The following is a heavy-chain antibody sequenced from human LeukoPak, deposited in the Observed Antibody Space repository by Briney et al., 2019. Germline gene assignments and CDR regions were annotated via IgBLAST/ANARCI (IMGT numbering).Heavy chain of an antibody. CDR2: ISAYNGNT. V-gene: IGHV1-18*01. CDR3: AREVMDTAMVDY. J-gene: IGHJ4*02. Sequence: EASVKVSCKASGGTFSSYAISWVRQAPGQGLEWMGWISAYNGNTNCAQKLQGRVTITADKSTSTAYMELSSLRSEDTAVYYCAREVMDTAMVDYWGQGTLVTVSS. D-gene: IGHD5-18*01. CDR1: GGTFSSYA.